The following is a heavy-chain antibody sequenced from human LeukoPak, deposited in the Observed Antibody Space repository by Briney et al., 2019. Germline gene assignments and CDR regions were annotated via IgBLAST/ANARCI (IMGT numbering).Heavy chain of an antibody. Sequence: SETLSLTCTVSGGSISSYYWSWIRQPPGKGLEWIGYIYYSGGTNYNPSLKSRVTISVDTSKNQFSLKLSSVTAADTAVYYCARRASYSSGWSFDYWGQGTLVTVSS. CDR1: GGSISSYY. V-gene: IGHV4-59*08. D-gene: IGHD6-19*01. J-gene: IGHJ4*02. CDR2: IYYSGGT. CDR3: ARRASYSSGWSFDY.